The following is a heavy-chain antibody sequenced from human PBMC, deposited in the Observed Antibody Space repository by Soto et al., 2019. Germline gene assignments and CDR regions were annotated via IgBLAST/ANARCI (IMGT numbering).Heavy chain of an antibody. CDR1: GGSISSINW. CDR3: ARTAGIAAAGTYFHH. J-gene: IGHJ1*01. Sequence: SETLSLTCXVSGGSISSINWWSWVRQPPGKGLEWIGEIYQSGSTNYNPSLKSRVTISVDKSKNHFSLKLNSVTAADTAIYYCARTAGIAAAGTYFHHWSQGTLVTVS. V-gene: IGHV4-4*02. CDR2: IYQSGST. D-gene: IGHD6-13*01.